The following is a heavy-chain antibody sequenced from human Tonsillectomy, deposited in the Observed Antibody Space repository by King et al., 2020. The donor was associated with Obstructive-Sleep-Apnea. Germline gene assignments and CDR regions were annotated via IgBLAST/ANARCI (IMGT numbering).Heavy chain of an antibody. CDR3: AKVGGSGSYYGYYFEY. V-gene: IGHV3-30*18. CDR1: GFIFSSYG. CDR2: ISYDGSNK. Sequence: VQLVQSGGGVVQPGRSLRLSCAASGFIFSSYGMHWVRQAPGKGLDWVAVISYDGSNKYYADSVKGRFTISRDNSKNKLYLQMNSLRAEDTAVYYCAKVGGSGSYYGYYFEYWGQGTLVTVSS. J-gene: IGHJ4*02. D-gene: IGHD3-10*01.